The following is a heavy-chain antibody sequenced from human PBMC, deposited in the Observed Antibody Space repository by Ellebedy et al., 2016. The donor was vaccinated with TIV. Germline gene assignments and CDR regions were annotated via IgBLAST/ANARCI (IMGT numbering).Heavy chain of an antibody. CDR1: GFTFSSYA. CDR3: ANYDYGDYFVVY. Sequence: GESLKISCAAYGFTFSSYAMGWVRQAPGRGLEWVSAISATAGSTYYTDSVKGRFTISRDNSKSTLYLQMNSLRAEDTAVYYCANYDYGDYFVVYWGQGALVTVSS. V-gene: IGHV3-23*01. J-gene: IGHJ4*02. CDR2: ISATAGST. D-gene: IGHD4-17*01.